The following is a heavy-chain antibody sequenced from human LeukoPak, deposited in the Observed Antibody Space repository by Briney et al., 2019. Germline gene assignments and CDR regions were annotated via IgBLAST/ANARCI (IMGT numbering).Heavy chain of an antibody. V-gene: IGHV4-4*09. CDR1: GGSISSYY. Sequence: EPSETLSLTCTVSGGSISSYYWSWIRQPPGKGLEWIGYIYTSGSTNYNPSLKSRVTISVDTSKNQFSLKLSSVTAADTAVYYCARHAGGSSTYYYYYMDVWGKGTTVTVSS. D-gene: IGHD1-26*01. J-gene: IGHJ6*03. CDR3: ARHAGGSSTYYYYYMDV. CDR2: IYTSGST.